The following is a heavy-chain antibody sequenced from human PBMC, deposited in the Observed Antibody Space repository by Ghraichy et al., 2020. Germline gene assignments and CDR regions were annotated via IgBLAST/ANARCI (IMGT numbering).Heavy chain of an antibody. CDR1: GFTFSSYS. V-gene: IGHV3-21*01. CDR2: ISSSSSYI. D-gene: IGHD5-18*01. Sequence: GGSLRLSCAASGFTFSSYSMNWVRQAPGKGLEWVSSISSSSSYIYYADSVKGRFTISRDNAKNSLYLQMNSLRAEDTAVYYCARDGRIQLWLRRFDYWGQGTLVTVSS. CDR3: ARDGRIQLWLRRFDY. J-gene: IGHJ4*02.